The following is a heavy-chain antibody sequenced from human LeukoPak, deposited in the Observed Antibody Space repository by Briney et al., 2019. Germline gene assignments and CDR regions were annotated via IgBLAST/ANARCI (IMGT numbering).Heavy chain of an antibody. D-gene: IGHD3-3*01. CDR3: AKAFTISGVVAYFDY. Sequence: GGSLRLSCAASGFSFSSYTMIWVRQSPGKGLEWVSRISGVGSSTYYTDSVKGRFTTSRNNSRNTLYLQMNSLRVEDTAVYYCAKAFTISGVVAYFDYWGQGTLVTVSP. CDR2: ISGVGSST. J-gene: IGHJ4*02. V-gene: IGHV3-23*01. CDR1: GFSFSSYT.